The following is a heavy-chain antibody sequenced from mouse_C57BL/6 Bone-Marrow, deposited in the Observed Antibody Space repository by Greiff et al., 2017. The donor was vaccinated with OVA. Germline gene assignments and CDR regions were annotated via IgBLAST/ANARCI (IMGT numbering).Heavy chain of an antibody. D-gene: IGHD1-1*01. CDR3: ARFLRYWYFDV. J-gene: IGHJ1*03. CDR1: GYTFTSYW. V-gene: IGHV1-64*01. CDR2: IHPHSGST. Sequence: QVQLQQPGAELVKPGASVKLSCKASGYTFTSYWMHWVKQRPGKGLECIGMIHPHSGSTTYNEKFKSKATLTVDKSSITAYMQLSILTSEDSAVYYCARFLRYWYFDVWGTGTTVTVSS.